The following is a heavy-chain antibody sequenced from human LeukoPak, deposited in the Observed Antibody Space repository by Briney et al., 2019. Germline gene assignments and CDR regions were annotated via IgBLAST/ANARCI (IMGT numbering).Heavy chain of an antibody. J-gene: IGHJ4*02. V-gene: IGHV1-69*04. CDR2: IIPILGIA. Sequence: GASVKVSCKASGGTFSSYAISWVRQAPGQGLEWMGRIIPILGIANYAQKFQGRVTITADKSTSTAYMELSSLRSEDTAVYYCARDPLAYCGGDCYSWFDYWGQGTLVTVSS. CDR1: GGTFSSYA. D-gene: IGHD2-21*02. CDR3: ARDPLAYCGGDCYSWFDY.